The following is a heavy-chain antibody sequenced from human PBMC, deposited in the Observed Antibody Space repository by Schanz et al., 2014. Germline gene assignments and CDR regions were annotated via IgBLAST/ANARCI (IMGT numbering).Heavy chain of an antibody. Sequence: EVQLVESGGGLVQPGGSLRLSCAASGFTFRSYAMSWVRQAPGKGLEWVSGISGSGGSANYADSVKGRFTISRDNSKNTLYLQMNSLRAEDTAVYYCARDGYRNGRPFDHWGQGTRVTVSA. V-gene: IGHV3-23*04. CDR2: ISGSGGSA. J-gene: IGHJ4*02. CDR3: ARDGYRNGRPFDH. CDR1: GFTFRSYA. D-gene: IGHD5-18*01.